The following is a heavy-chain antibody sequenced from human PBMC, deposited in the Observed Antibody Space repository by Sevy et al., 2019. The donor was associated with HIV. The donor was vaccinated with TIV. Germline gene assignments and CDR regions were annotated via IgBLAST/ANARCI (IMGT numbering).Heavy chain of an antibody. CDR1: GYTFTGYY. CDR2: INPNSGGT. J-gene: IGHJ4*02. CDR3: ARPSMSGYSNSSCFDF. V-gene: IGHV1-2*06. Sequence: ASVKVSCKASGYTFTGYYLHWVRQAPGQGLEWMGRINPNSGGTNYARKFQGRVTMTRDTSMSTAYMELRWLRSDDTAVYYCARPSMSGYSNSSCFDFWGRGTVVTVSS. D-gene: IGHD6-6*01.